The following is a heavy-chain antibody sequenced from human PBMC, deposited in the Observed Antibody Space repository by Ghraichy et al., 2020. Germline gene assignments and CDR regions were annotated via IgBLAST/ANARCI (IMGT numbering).Heavy chain of an antibody. CDR3: ARDVWDHDYYDSSGYYYGPIDF. J-gene: IGHJ4*02. D-gene: IGHD3-22*01. V-gene: IGHV1-18*04. CDR1: GYTFSSYG. CDR2: ISAHNGRR. Sequence: VKVSCKASGYTFSSYGITWVLPAPGQGLEWIGWISAHNGRRNYAPKFQGRVTMTTDTSTSTAFMELRSLGSDDTTIYYCARDVWDHDYYDSSGYYYGPIDFWGQGTLVTVSS.